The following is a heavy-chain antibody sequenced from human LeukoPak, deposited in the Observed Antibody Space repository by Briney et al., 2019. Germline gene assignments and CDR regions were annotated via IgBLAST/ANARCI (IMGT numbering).Heavy chain of an antibody. J-gene: IGHJ3*02. CDR1: GGSISSYY. CDR3: ARDSRVYGDYHAFDI. Sequence: SETLSLTCTVSGGSISSYYWSWIRQPPGKGLEWIGYIYYSGSTNYNPSLKNRVTISVDTSKNQCSLKLSSVTAADTAVYYCARDSRVYGDYHAFDIWGQGTMVTVSS. V-gene: IGHV4-59*01. D-gene: IGHD4-17*01. CDR2: IYYSGST.